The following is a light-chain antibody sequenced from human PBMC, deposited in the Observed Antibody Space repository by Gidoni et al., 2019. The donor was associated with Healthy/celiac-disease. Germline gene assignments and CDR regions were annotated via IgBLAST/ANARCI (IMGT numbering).Light chain of an antibody. CDR1: SSDVGGYTD. J-gene: IGLJ2*01. CDR2: EVS. Sequence: SSLTHPPSAPGSPEQSVTISCAGTSSDVGGYTDVSCDQQHPGKAPKLMIYEVSKRPSGVPDRCSGSKSGNTASLTVSGLQAEDEADYYCSSYAGSNNLLFGGGTKLTVL. CDR3: SSYAGSNNLL. V-gene: IGLV2-8*01.